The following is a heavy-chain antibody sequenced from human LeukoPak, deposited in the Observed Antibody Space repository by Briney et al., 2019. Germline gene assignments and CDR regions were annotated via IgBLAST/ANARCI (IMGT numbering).Heavy chain of an antibody. D-gene: IGHD2/OR15-2a*01. CDR1: GSSTSTYY. V-gene: IGHV4-59*01. Sequence: SETLSLTCTVSGSSTSTYYWSWIRQPPGKGLEWIGYTYYTGSTNYNPSLKSRVTISVDTSKSQFSLKLSSVTAADTAVYYCGRSSVPVLLSIWGQGTLVTVSS. CDR3: GRSSVPVLLSI. CDR2: TYYTGST. J-gene: IGHJ1*01.